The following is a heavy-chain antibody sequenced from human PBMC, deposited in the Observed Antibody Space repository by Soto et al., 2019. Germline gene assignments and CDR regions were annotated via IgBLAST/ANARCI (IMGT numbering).Heavy chain of an antibody. CDR1: GDSVSGNSAA. CDR3: ARYARGVIIDYFDY. D-gene: IGHD3-10*01. CDR2: TYYRSKWYN. V-gene: IGHV6-1*01. J-gene: IGHJ4*02. Sequence: SQTLSLTCAISGDSVSGNSAAWNWIRQSPSRGLEWLGRTYYRSKWYNDYAVSVKSRITVTPDTSKNQFSLKLSSVTAADTAVYYCARYARGVIIDYFDYWGQGTLVTVSS.